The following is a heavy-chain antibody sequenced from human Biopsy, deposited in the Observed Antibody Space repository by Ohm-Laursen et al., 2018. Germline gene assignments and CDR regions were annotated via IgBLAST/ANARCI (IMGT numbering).Heavy chain of an antibody. J-gene: IGHJ5*01. Sequence: SLRLSCAASGATLSGYAMNWVRQAPGKGLEWVSSISASRSYIHYADSVKGRFTVSRDNAKNSLYLQMNSLRAADTAIYYCATELLPPGVGGPWLDSWGQGTPVTVSS. CDR2: ISASRSYI. CDR3: ATELLPPGVGGPWLDS. V-gene: IGHV3-21*06. CDR1: GATLSGYA. D-gene: IGHD3-16*01.